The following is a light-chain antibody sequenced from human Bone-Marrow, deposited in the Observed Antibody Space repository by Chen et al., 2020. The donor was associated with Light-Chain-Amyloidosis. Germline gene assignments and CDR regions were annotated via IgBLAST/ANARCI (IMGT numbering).Light chain of an antibody. CDR3: CSYAGSSTFAV. CDR2: EGS. Sequence: QSALTHPASVSGSPGQSITLSCPGTSSDVGSYNLVSWYQQHPGKAPKLMIYEGSKRPSGVSNRFSGSKSGNTASLTISGLQAEDEADYYCCSYAGSSTFAVFGGGTKLTVL. V-gene: IGLV2-23*03. J-gene: IGLJ3*02. CDR1: SSDVGSYNL.